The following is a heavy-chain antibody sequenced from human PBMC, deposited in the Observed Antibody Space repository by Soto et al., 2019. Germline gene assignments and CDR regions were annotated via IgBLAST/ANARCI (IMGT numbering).Heavy chain of an antibody. CDR2: INPESGDT. D-gene: IGHD3-22*01. Sequence: ASVKVSCKASGYNFADYHIHWVRQAPGQGFEWMGWINPESGDTKCAQNFQGWVTMTTDTSSSTAYLGLRRLLSDDTAVYFCARLVITGESDYWGQGTLVTVSS. CDR3: ARLVITGESDY. J-gene: IGHJ4*02. V-gene: IGHV1-2*04. CDR1: GYNFADYH.